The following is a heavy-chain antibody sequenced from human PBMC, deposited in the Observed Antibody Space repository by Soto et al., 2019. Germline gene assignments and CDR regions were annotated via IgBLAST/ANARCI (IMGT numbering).Heavy chain of an antibody. J-gene: IGHJ4*02. Sequence: SVKVSCKASGGTFSRYAISWVRQAPGQGLEWMGGIIPMFGTANYAQKFQGRVTITAVESTSTAYMELSSLRSEDTAVYYCARQFDYESSGYYYPNWGQGTPVTVSS. D-gene: IGHD3-22*01. CDR3: ARQFDYESSGYYYPN. CDR1: GGTFSRYA. V-gene: IGHV1-69*13. CDR2: IIPMFGTA.